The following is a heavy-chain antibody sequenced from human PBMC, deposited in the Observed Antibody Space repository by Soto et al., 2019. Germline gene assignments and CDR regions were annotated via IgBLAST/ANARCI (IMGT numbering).Heavy chain of an antibody. CDR3: ARGVWRGEDGMDV. CDR1: GGSISSGGYS. V-gene: IGHV4-30-2*01. J-gene: IGHJ6*02. D-gene: IGHD2-21*01. CDR2: IYHSGST. Sequence: SETLSLTCAVSGGSISSGGYSWSWIRQPPGKGLEWIGYIYHSGSTYYNPSLKSRVNISVDRSKNQFSLKLSSVTAADTAVYYCARGVWRGEDGMDVWGQGTTVTVSS.